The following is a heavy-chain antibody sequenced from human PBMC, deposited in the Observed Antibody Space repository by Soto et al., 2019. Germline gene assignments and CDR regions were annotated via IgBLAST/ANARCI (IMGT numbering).Heavy chain of an antibody. CDR2: ISYHGSDK. J-gene: IGHJ6*03. Sequence: PGGSLRLSCAASGFTFSSYGMHWVRQAPGKGLEWVAAISYHGSDKYYVDSVKGRFAISRDNSKDTLYLQMNSLRPEDTAVYYCARASKLIYCSSTSCLHYYYYMDVWGKGTTVTVSS. V-gene: IGHV3-30*03. D-gene: IGHD2-2*01. CDR3: ARASKLIYCSSTSCLHYYYYMDV. CDR1: GFTFSSYG.